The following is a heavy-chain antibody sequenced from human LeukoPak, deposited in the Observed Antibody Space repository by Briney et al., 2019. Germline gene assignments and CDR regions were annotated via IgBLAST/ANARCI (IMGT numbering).Heavy chain of an antibody. V-gene: IGHV4-59*01. D-gene: IGHD3-10*01. CDR1: GGSISSYY. CDR3: ARGGYYGSGNDFRFDP. J-gene: IGHJ5*02. CDR2: IHYTGST. Sequence: SETLSLTGTVSGGSISSYYWSWIRQSPGKGLECIGYIHYTGSTNYNPSLKSRVTISVETSKNQFSLKLKSVTAADTAVYYCARGGYYGSGNDFRFDPWGQGTLVTVSS.